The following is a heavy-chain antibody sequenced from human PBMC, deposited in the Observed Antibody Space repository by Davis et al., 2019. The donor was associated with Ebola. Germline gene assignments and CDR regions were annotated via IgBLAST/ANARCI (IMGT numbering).Heavy chain of an antibody. J-gene: IGHJ4*02. CDR3: ARAGRTYIAVAGTSV. D-gene: IGHD6-19*01. Sequence: ASVKVSCKASGYTFTGYYMHWVRQAPGQGLEWMGWINPNSGGTNYAQKFQGWVTMTRDTSISTAYMELSRLRSDDTAVYYCARAGRTYIAVAGTSVWGQGTLVTVSS. V-gene: IGHV1-2*04. CDR2: INPNSGGT. CDR1: GYTFTGYY.